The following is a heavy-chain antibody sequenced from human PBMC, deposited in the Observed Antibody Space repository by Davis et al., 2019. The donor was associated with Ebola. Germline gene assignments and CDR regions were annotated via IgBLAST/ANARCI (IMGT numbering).Heavy chain of an antibody. CDR2: FDPEDGET. J-gene: IGHJ4*02. CDR3: ATAGGSYRAYYFDY. Sequence: ASVKVSCKVSGYTLTELSMHWVRQAPGKGLEWMGGFDPEDGETIYAQKFQGRVTMTEDTSTDTAYMELSSLRSEDTAVYYCATAGGSYRAYYFDYWGQGTLVTVSS. V-gene: IGHV1-24*01. CDR1: GYTLTELS. D-gene: IGHD1-26*01.